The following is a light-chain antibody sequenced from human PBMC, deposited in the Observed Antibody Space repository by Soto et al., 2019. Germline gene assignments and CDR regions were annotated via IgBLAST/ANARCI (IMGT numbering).Light chain of an antibody. CDR1: QGISSW. CDR2: KAS. V-gene: IGKV1-5*03. Sequence: DIQMTQSPSTLSASVGDRVTITFRASQGISSWLAWYQQKPGKAPKLLIYKASSLESGVPSRFSGSGSGTEFTLTISSLQPDDFAAYYCQQYNSYPYTFGQGTKLEIK. CDR3: QQYNSYPYT. J-gene: IGKJ2*01.